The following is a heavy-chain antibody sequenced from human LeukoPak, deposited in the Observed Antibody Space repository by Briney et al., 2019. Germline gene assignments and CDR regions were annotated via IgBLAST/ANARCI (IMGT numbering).Heavy chain of an antibody. CDR2: IDSDGSST. J-gene: IGHJ4*02. CDR1: GFTFGTYW. D-gene: IGHD6-19*01. Sequence: GGSLRLSCAASGFTFGTYWMHWVRQAPGKGLVWVSRIDSDGSSTSYADSVKGRFTISRDNAKNTQYLQMNSLRAEDTAVYYCARVGGSGWYKAYSFDYWGQGTLVTVSS. V-gene: IGHV3-74*01. CDR3: ARVGGSGWYKAYSFDY.